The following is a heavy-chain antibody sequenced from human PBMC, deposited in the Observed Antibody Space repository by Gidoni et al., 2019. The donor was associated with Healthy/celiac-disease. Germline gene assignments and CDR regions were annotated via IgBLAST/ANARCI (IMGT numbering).Heavy chain of an antibody. D-gene: IGHD2-2*01. CDR2: IYYSGST. Sequence: QLQLQESGPGLVKPSETLSLTCTVSGGSISSSSYYWGWIRQPPGKGLEWIGSIYYSGSTYYNPSLKSRVTISVDTSKNQFSLKLSSVTAADTAVYYCARRSIYCSSTSCEDYWGQGTLVTVSS. CDR3: ARRSIYCSSTSCEDY. CDR1: GGSISSSSYY. J-gene: IGHJ4*02. V-gene: IGHV4-39*01.